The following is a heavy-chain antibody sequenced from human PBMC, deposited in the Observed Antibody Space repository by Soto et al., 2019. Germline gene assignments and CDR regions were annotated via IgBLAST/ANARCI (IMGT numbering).Heavy chain of an antibody. J-gene: IGHJ6*02. V-gene: IGHV6-1*01. CDR3: ARDRRDRSGWYSLSYGMDV. Sequence: PSQTLSPSCALSGDSVSSNSAAWNWLRQSPARGREWLGRTYSRSKWYNGYAVPVKSRITINPDTCKNQFSLQLNSVTPHDRAVYDCARDRRDRSGWYSLSYGMDVWGQGTTVTVSS. CDR1: GDSVSSNSAA. CDR2: TYSRSKWYN. D-gene: IGHD6-19*01.